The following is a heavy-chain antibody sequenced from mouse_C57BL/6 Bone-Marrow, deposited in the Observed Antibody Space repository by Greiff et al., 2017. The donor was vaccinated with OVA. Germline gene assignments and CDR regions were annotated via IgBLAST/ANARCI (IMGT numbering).Heavy chain of an antibody. CDR2: ISYDGSN. CDR1: GYSITSGYY. J-gene: IGHJ2*01. CDR3: AKTGTLFDY. Sequence: VQLKESGPGLVKPSQSLSLTCSVTGYSITSGYYWNWIRQFPGNKLEWMGYISYDGSNNYNPSLKNRISITRDTSNNQFFLKLNSVTTEDTATYYCAKTGTLFDYWGQGTTLTVSS. V-gene: IGHV3-6*01. D-gene: IGHD4-1*01.